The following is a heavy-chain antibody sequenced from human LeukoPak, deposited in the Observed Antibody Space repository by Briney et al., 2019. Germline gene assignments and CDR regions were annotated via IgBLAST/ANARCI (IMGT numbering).Heavy chain of an antibody. V-gene: IGHV4-34*01. J-gene: IGHJ4*02. CDR3: ARGRTYYYGSGTTKYYFNY. CDR1: GASFSGYY. CDR2: INHSGST. Sequence: PSETLSLTCAVYGASFSGYYWSCIRQSPGKGREWNGEINHSGSTNSNPSLKSGVTISVDTPKNQFSLKLSSVTAADTAVHYCARGRTYYYGSGTTKYYFNYWGQGTLVTVSS. D-gene: IGHD3-10*01.